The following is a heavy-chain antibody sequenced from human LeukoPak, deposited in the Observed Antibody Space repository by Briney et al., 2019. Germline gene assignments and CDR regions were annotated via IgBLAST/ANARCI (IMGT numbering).Heavy chain of an antibody. CDR3: AKAPPFLEWFGDPSPYYMDV. J-gene: IGHJ6*03. CDR1: GFTFSSYA. D-gene: IGHD3-3*01. V-gene: IGHV3-23*01. Sequence: GGSLRLSCAASGFTFSSYAMSWVRQAPGKGLEWVSAISGSGGSTYYADSVKGRFTISRDNSKNTLYLQMNSLRAEDTAVYYCAKAPPFLEWFGDPSPYYMDVWGKGTTVTVSS. CDR2: ISGSGGST.